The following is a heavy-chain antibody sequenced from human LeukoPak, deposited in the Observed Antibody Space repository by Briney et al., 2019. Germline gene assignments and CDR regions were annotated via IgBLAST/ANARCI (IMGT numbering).Heavy chain of an antibody. Sequence: GGSLRLSCAASGFTFSSYAVSWVRQAPGKGLEWVSAISGTGISTYYADSVKGRFTISRDNSKNTLYLQMNSLRAEDTAIYYCAKVNYCGGDCRYSDYWGQGTLVTVSS. CDR3: AKVNYCGGDCRYSDY. CDR2: ISGTGIST. J-gene: IGHJ4*02. V-gene: IGHV3-23*01. CDR1: GFTFSSYA. D-gene: IGHD2-21*02.